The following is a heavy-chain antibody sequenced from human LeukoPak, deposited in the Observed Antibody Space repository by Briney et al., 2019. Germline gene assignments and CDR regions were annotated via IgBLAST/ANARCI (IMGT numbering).Heavy chain of an antibody. V-gene: IGHV3-21*01. Sequence: PGRSLRLSCAASGFTFSSYGMHWVRQAPGKGLEWVSSISSSSSYIYYADSVKGRFTISRDNAKNSLYLQMNSLRAEDTAVYYCASLTDIEAGAVRYWGQGTLVTVSS. CDR3: ASLTDIEAGAVRY. D-gene: IGHD1-26*01. J-gene: IGHJ4*02. CDR2: ISSSSSYI. CDR1: GFTFSSYG.